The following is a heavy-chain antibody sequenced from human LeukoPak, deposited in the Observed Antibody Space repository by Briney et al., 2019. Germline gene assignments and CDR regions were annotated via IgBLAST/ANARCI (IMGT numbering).Heavy chain of an antibody. Sequence: SETLSLTCTVSGGSISSSSYYWGWIRQPPGKGLEWIGSIYHSGSTYYNPSLKSRVTISVDTSKNQFSLKLSSVTAADTAVYYCARVVIAVAGIDYWGQGTLVTVSS. CDR1: GGSISSSSYY. D-gene: IGHD6-19*01. V-gene: IGHV4-39*07. CDR3: ARVVIAVAGIDY. CDR2: IYHSGST. J-gene: IGHJ4*02.